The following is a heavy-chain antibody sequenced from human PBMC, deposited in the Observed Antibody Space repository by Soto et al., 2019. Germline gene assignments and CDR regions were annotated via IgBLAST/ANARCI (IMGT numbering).Heavy chain of an antibody. CDR1: GYTFTSYA. J-gene: IGHJ4*02. CDR3: ARPQSFSYYDSSGYPY. Sequence: ASVKVSCKASGYTFTSYAMHWVRQAPGQRLEWMGWINAGNGNTKYSQKFQGRVTITRDTSASTAYMELSSLRSEDTAVYYCARPQSFSYYDSSGYPYWGQGTLVTVSS. V-gene: IGHV1-3*01. D-gene: IGHD3-22*01. CDR2: INAGNGNT.